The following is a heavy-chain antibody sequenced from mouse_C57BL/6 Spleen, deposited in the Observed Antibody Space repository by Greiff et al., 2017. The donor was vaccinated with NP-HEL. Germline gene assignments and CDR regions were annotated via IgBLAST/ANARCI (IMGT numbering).Heavy chain of an antibody. J-gene: IGHJ2*01. D-gene: IGHD1-1*01. CDR1: GFTFSDYG. V-gene: IGHV5-17*01. CDR2: ISSGSSTI. CDR3: ARPEYYGSSYGWAFDY. Sequence: EVKLQESGGGLVKPGGSLKLSCAASGFTFSDYGMHWVRQAPEKGLEWVAYISSGSSTIYYADTVKGRFTISRDNAKNTLFLQMTSLRSEDTAMYYCARPEYYGSSYGWAFDYWGQSTTLTVSS.